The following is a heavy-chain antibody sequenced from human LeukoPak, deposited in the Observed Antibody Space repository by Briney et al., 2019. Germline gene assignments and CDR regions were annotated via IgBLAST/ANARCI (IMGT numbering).Heavy chain of an antibody. CDR2: ISWNSGSI. CDR3: AKDIRALLNPYYYYGMDV. J-gene: IGHJ6*02. D-gene: IGHD2-8*01. CDR1: GFTFDDYA. V-gene: IGHV3-9*01. Sequence: GGSLRLSCAAPGFTFDDYAMHWVRQAPGKGLEWVSGISWNSGSIGYADSVKGRFTISRDNAKNSLYLQMNSLRAEDTALYYCAKDIRALLNPYYYYGMDVWGQGTTVTVSS.